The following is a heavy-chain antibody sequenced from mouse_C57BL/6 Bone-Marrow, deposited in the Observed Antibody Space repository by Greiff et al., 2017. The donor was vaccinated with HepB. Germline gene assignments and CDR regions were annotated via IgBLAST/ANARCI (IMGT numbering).Heavy chain of an antibody. CDR3: AREGYYGSPFDY. J-gene: IGHJ2*01. CDR1: GYSITSGYY. CDR2: ISYDGSN. Sequence: EVHLVESGPGLVKPSQSLSLTCSVTGYSITSGYYWNWIRQFPGNKLEWMGYISYDGSNNYNPSLKNRISITRDTSKNQFFLKLNSVTTEDTATYYCAREGYYGSPFDYWGQGTTLTVSS. D-gene: IGHD1-1*01. V-gene: IGHV3-6*01.